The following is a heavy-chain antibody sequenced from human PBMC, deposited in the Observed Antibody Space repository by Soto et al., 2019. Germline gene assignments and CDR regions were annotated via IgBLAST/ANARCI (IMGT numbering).Heavy chain of an antibody. V-gene: IGHV4-34*01. J-gene: IGHJ6*03. Sequence: QVQLQQWGAGLLKPSETLSLTCAVYGGSLSGYQWSWIRQTPGKGLEWIGEINDSGNINYNPSLKSRATTLPDTPPKQLSLKLCAVTAADSAVYYCARGLIVWFGEVSRRGGSYSYMDGWGKGTTVAVSS. D-gene: IGHD3-10*01. CDR3: ARGLIVWFGEVSRRGGSYSYMDG. CDR2: INDSGNI. CDR1: GGSLSGYQ.